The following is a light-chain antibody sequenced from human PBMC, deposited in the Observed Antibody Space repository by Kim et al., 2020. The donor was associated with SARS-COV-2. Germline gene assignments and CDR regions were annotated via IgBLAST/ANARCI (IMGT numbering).Light chain of an antibody. CDR2: WAS. Sequence: DIVMTQSPDSLAVSLGERATINCRSSQTVFYSSSNKNYLAWYQQKPGQPPKLLISWASTRESGVPDRFSGSGSGTDFTLTISSLQAEDVAVYYCQQYYSTPITFGQGTRLEIK. V-gene: IGKV4-1*01. J-gene: IGKJ5*01. CDR3: QQYYSTPIT. CDR1: QTVFYSSSNKNY.